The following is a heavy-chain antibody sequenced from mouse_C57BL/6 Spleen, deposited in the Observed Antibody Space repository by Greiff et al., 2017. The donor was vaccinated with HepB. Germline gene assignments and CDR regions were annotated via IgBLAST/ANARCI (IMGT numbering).Heavy chain of an antibody. Sequence: VQLKESGGGLVKPGGSLKLSCAASGFTFSSYAMSWVRPTPEKRLEWVATISDGGSYTYYPDNVKGRFTISRDNAKNNLYLQMSHLKSEDTAMYYCARDRGYYGSSPFDYWGQGTTLTVSS. CDR3: ARDRGYYGSSPFDY. V-gene: IGHV5-4*01. D-gene: IGHD1-1*01. J-gene: IGHJ2*01. CDR1: GFTFSSYA. CDR2: ISDGGSYT.